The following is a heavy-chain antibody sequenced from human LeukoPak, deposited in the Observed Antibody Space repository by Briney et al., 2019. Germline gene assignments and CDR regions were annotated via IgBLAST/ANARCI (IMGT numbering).Heavy chain of an antibody. V-gene: IGHV5-51*01. J-gene: IGHJ4*02. D-gene: IGHD3-10*01. CDR2: IYPGDSDT. CDR1: GYSFTSYW. Sequence: GESLKISCQGSGYSFTSYWIGWVRQLPGKGLEWMGIIYPGDSDTRYSPSFQGQVTISADKSISTAYLQWGSLKASDTAMYYCARLGEWFGELSYYFDYWGQGTLVTVSS. CDR3: ARLGEWFGELSYYFDY.